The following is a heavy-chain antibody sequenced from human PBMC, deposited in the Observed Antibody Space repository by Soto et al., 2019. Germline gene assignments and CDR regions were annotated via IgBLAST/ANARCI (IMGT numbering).Heavy chain of an antibody. V-gene: IGHV2-5*02. J-gene: IGHJ4*02. CDR2: IYWDDDK. CDR3: APFPGYPSGFVF. D-gene: IGHD2-2*03. CDR1: GSSLSTYGVG. Sequence: QITLKESGPTLVTPTQTLTLTCTFSGSSLSTYGVGVGWIRQPPGKALEWLTVIYWDDDKWYSPSLKSRLTTXKXPSKNPVVLIMTNMDPVDTATFYCAPFPGYPSGFVFWGQGILVTVSS.